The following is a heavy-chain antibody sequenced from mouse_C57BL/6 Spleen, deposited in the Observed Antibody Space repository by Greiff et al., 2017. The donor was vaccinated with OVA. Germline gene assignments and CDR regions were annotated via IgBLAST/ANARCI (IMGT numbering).Heavy chain of an antibody. V-gene: IGHV14-2*01. D-gene: IGHD1-1*01. CDR3: AGTTVVAPFDY. CDR1: GFNIKDYY. Sequence: EVQLQQSGAELVKPGASVKLSCTASGFNIKDYYMHWVKQRTEQGLEWIGRIDPEDGETKYAPNFQGKATITADTSSNTAYLQLSSLTSEDTAVYYCAGTTVVAPFDYWGKGTTLTVSS. J-gene: IGHJ2*01. CDR2: IDPEDGET.